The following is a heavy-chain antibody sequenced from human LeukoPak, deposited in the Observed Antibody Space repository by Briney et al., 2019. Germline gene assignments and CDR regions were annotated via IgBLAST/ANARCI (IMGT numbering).Heavy chain of an antibody. D-gene: IGHD4-11*01. CDR2: ISTTSTYI. Sequence: GGSLRLSCAASGFTFSSYAMSWVRQAPGKGLDWVSSISTTSTYIYYADSVRGRFTISRDNAKNLLYLQMSSLRAEDTAVYYCARGGIYSKAFDYWGQGALVTVSS. CDR3: ARGGIYSKAFDY. CDR1: GFTFSSYA. V-gene: IGHV3-21*01. J-gene: IGHJ4*02.